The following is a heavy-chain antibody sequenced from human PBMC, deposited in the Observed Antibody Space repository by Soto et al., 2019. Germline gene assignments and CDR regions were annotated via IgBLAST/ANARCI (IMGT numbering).Heavy chain of an antibody. CDR1: GDRIKCNT. Sequence: GVPVKASSKACGDRIKCNTVRWVRQEPGQGLEWMGRIIPMLGMSNYAQKFQDRVTIIADKSTSTAYMQLSSLRSEDTAIYYCATSYGSGSRPFDYWGQGTLVTVSS. CDR2: IIPMLGMS. J-gene: IGHJ4*02. CDR3: ATSYGSGSRPFDY. V-gene: IGHV1-69*02. D-gene: IGHD3-10*01.